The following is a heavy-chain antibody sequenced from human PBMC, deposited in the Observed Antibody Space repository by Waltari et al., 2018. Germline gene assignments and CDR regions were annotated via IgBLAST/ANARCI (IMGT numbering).Heavy chain of an antibody. V-gene: IGHV1-3*01. J-gene: IGHJ2*01. CDR3: ARGGYNWNDDPWYFDL. CDR2: INAGNGNT. CDR1: GYTFTSYG. Sequence: QVQLVQSGAEVKKPGASVKVSCKASGYTFTSYGMHWVRQAPGQRPEWMGWINAGNGNTKYSQQLQGRVIMTRDTSASTAYMGLSSLRFEDTAVYFCARGGYNWNDDPWYFDLWGRGTLVTVSS. D-gene: IGHD1-1*01.